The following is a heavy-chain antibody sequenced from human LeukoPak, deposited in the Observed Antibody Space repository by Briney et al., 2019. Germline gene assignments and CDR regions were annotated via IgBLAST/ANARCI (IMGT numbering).Heavy chain of an antibody. J-gene: IGHJ4*02. CDR1: VFTFSSNW. CDR3: ARDLWGAGDC. V-gene: IGHV3-74*01. Sequence: GGSLRLSCAASVFTFSSNWMHWVRQAPGKGLGWVSRINRDGSSTIYADSVKGRFTISRDNAKNTLYLQMNSLTAEDTAVYYCARDLWGAGDCWGQGSLVTVSS. CDR2: INRDGSST. D-gene: IGHD1-26*01.